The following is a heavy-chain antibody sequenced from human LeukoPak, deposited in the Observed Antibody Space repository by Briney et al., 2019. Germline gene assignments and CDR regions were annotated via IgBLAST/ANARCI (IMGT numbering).Heavy chain of an antibody. CDR3: ARARKGGDDHFDY. CDR2: IFHSGAT. CDR1: GGSISSSNW. Sequence: PSGTLSLTCAVSGGSISSSNWWNWVRQPPGKGLEWIGEIFHSGATNYNPSLESRVTISIDKSKNQFSLRLSSVTAADTAVYYCARARKGGDDHFDYWGQGTLVTVSS. J-gene: IGHJ4*02. V-gene: IGHV4-4*02. D-gene: IGHD2-21*01.